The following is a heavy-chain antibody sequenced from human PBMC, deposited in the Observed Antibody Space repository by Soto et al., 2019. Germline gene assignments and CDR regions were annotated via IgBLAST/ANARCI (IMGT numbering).Heavy chain of an antibody. CDR1: GFTFSSYW. J-gene: IGHJ3*01. Sequence: GGSLRLSCAASGFTFSSYWMSWVRQTPGRGLEWVANIKQDGSQKYYMDSVKGRFTISRDNTKNSLYLHMNSLRAEDTAVYFCARALTSISGSYVFDFWGQGTMVTVSS. CDR2: IKQDGSQK. V-gene: IGHV3-7*01. D-gene: IGHD3-10*01. CDR3: ARALTSISGSYVFDF.